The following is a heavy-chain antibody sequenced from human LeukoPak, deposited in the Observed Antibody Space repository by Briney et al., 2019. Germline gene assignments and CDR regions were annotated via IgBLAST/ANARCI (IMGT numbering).Heavy chain of an antibody. CDR1: GGSISSYY. CDR3: ARHYDSSVTDAFEI. D-gene: IGHD3-22*01. CDR2: IYYSGST. V-gene: IGHV4-59*08. Sequence: SETRSLTCTVAGGSISSYYWSWIRQPPGRGLEWIGYIYYSGSTNYNPSLKSRVTISVDTSKNQFSLKLSSVTAADTAVYYCARHYDSSVTDAFEIWGQGTMVTVSS. J-gene: IGHJ3*02.